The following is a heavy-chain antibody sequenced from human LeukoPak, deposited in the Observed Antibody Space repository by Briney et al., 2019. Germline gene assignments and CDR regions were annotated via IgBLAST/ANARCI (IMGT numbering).Heavy chain of an antibody. CDR1: GFTFSSYA. V-gene: IGHV3-30-3*01. D-gene: IGHD3-3*01. CDR2: ISYDGSNK. Sequence: GGSRRLSCAASGFTFSSYAMHWVRQAPGKGLEWVAVISYDGSNKYYADSVKGRFTISRDNSKNTLYLQMNSLRAEDTAVYYCARANYDFWSGYLGYYYYYYYMDVWGKGTTVTVSS. J-gene: IGHJ6*03. CDR3: ARANYDFWSGYLGYYYYYYYMDV.